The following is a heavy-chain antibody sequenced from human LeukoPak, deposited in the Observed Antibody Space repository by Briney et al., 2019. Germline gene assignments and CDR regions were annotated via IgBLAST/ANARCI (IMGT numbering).Heavy chain of an antibody. V-gene: IGHV3-74*01. J-gene: IGHJ5*02. Sequence: HPGGSLRLSCAASGFTFSSYWMHWVRQDPGKGLLWVSRINSDGSSTNYADSVKGRFTISRDNAKNTLYLQMNSLRVEDTAVYYCASSSGGFNWFDPWGQGTLVTVSS. D-gene: IGHD3-22*01. CDR3: ASSSGGFNWFDP. CDR1: GFTFSSYW. CDR2: INSDGSST.